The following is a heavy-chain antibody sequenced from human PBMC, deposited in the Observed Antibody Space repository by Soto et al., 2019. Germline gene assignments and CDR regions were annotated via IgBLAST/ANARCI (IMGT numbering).Heavy chain of an antibody. CDR2: MNPNSGNT. CDR1: GYTFTSYD. D-gene: IGHD2-8*01. Sequence: ASVKVSCKASGYTFTSYDINWVRQATGQGLEWMGWMNPNSGNTGYAQKFQGRVTMTRNTSISTAYMELSSLRSEDTAVYYCAKDAPQEQKGYCTNGVCSPSGSGPRGAFDIWGQGTMVTVSS. CDR3: AKDAPQEQKGYCTNGVCSPSGSGPRGAFDI. V-gene: IGHV1-8*01. J-gene: IGHJ3*02.